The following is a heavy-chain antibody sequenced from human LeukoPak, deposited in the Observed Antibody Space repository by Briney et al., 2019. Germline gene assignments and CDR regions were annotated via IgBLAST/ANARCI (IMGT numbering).Heavy chain of an antibody. CDR1: GFTFVDYA. Sequence: GGSLRLSCTASGFTFVDYAMTWIRLAPGKGLEWVSFIRSKTHGGTTEYAASVKGRFIISRDDSNSIAYLQMNSLKTEDTALYYCTTGPYYESSGYRLDYWGQGNLVTVSS. CDR2: IRSKTHGGTT. J-gene: IGHJ4*02. V-gene: IGHV3-49*03. CDR3: TTGPYYESSGYRLDY. D-gene: IGHD3-22*01.